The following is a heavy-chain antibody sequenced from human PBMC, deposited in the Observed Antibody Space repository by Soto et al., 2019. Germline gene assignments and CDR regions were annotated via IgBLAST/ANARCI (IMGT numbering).Heavy chain of an antibody. CDR3: ARDRDVVADSPPGGVNYFDP. CDR1: GGSFSSTNW. J-gene: IGHJ5*02. Sequence: QVHLQESGPGLVKPSGTLSLTCTVSGGSFSSTNWWSWVRQPPGKGLEWIGEVYQTGSTNYNPSLKSRVTISLDKSKNQFSLKLNFVTAADTAIYYCARDRDVVADSPPGGVNYFDPWGQGTLVTVSS. D-gene: IGHD1-7*01. V-gene: IGHV4-4*02. CDR2: VYQTGST.